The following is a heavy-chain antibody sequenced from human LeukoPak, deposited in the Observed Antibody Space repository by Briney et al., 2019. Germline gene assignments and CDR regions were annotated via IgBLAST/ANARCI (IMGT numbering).Heavy chain of an antibody. J-gene: IGHJ4*02. CDR1: GFTFSTYA. CDR3: LLGWDY. Sequence: GGSLRLSCAASGFTFSTYAMHWVRQGPQKRLEIVSAIASDGDTYYAKTVRGRFTISRDNSKDTLFLQMGSLRTEDMGVYYCLLGWDYWGQGALVSVSS. D-gene: IGHD2-21*01. V-gene: IGHV3-64*01. CDR2: IASDGDT.